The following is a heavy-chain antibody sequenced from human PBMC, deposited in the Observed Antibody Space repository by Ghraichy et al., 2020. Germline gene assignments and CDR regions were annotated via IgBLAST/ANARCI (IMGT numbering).Heavy chain of an antibody. Sequence: GGSLRLSCAASGFTFSDSAIHWVRQAPGKGLEWLCRIRSKTINYATTYAASIKGRFTVSRDDSKSTAYLQMNSLTIEDTAVYYCSRLICGGVYAGLDYWGQGTLVTVSA. V-gene: IGHV3-73*01. CDR2: IRSKTINYAT. J-gene: IGHJ4*02. CDR3: SRLICGGVYAGLDY. CDR1: GFTFSDSA. D-gene: IGHD2-21*01.